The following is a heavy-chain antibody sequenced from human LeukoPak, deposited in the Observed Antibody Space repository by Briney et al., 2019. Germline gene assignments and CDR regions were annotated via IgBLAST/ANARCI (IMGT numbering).Heavy chain of an antibody. Sequence: SETLSLTCTVSGGSISSSSYYWGWIRQPPGKGLEWIVSMCYSGNAYYNPSLKSRVTISADTSKNQFSLKLSSVTAADTSVYYCARRRGSSNWCDFFDHWGHRTLVTVFS. J-gene: IGHJ5*02. V-gene: IGHV4-39*01. CDR2: MCYSGNA. CDR3: ARRRGSSNWCDFFDH. CDR1: GGSISSSSYY. D-gene: IGHD6-13*01.